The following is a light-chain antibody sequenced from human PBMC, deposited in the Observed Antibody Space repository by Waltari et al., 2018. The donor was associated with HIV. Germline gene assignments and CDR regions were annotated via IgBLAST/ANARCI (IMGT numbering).Light chain of an antibody. CDR3: SSFSSSSTPYV. J-gene: IGLJ1*01. Sequence: QSGLTQPASVSGSPGPPLTISCTGTTSDVGGYNSVSWYQQHPGKAPKLIIYEVSNRPSGVSNRFSGSKSGNTASLTISGLQPEDETDYYCSSFSSSSTPYVFGTGTKVTVL. CDR2: EVS. V-gene: IGLV2-14*01. CDR1: TSDVGGYNS.